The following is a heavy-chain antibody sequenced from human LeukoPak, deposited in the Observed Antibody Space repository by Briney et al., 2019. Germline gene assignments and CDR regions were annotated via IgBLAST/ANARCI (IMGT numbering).Heavy chain of an antibody. CDR3: AKDIEASM. V-gene: IGHV3-23*01. J-gene: IGHJ4*02. D-gene: IGHD2-15*01. Sequence: PGGSLRLSCAASGFTFSDSAMDWVRQAPGKGLEWVSLISHSGANTFYADSVKGRFSVSRDNSKNTMYLQMNSLRAEDTAVYYCAKDIEASMWGQGTLVAVSS. CDR1: GFTFSDSA. CDR2: ISHSGANT.